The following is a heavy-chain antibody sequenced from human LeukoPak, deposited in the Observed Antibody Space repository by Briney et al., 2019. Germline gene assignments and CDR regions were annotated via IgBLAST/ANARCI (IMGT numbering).Heavy chain of an antibody. V-gene: IGHV1-18*01. CDR1: GYTFTSYG. D-gene: IGHD4-17*01. J-gene: IGHJ5*02. CDR3: ARDLNDYGDYVRFDP. Sequence: ASVKVSCKASGYTFTSYGISWVRQAPGQGLEWMGWISAYNGNTNYAQKLQGRVTMTTDTSTSTAYMELRGLRSDDTAVYYCARDLNDYGDYVRFDPWGQGTLVTVSS. CDR2: ISAYNGNT.